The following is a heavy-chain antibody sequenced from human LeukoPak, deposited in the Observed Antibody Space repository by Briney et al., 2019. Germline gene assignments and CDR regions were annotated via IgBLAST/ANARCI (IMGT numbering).Heavy chain of an antibody. D-gene: IGHD5-12*01. CDR1: GYTFTGYY. J-gene: IGHJ4*02. V-gene: IGHV1-2*02. CDR3: ARANSGYDEGHFDY. CDR2: INPNSGGT. Sequence: GASVKVSCKASGYTFTGYYMHWVRQAPGQGLEWMGWINPNSGGTNYAQKFQGRVTMTRDTSISTAYMELSRLRSDDTAVYYCARANSGYDEGHFDYWGQGTLVTVSS.